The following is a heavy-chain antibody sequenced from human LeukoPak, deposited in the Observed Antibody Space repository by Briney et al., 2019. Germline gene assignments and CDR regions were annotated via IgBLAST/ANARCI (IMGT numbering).Heavy chain of an antibody. CDR3: ARRGMVRGVIDNYYYGMDV. D-gene: IGHD3-10*01. CDR1: GYTFISYG. V-gene: IGHV1-18*04. Sequence: PGASVKVSCTASGYTFISYGISWVRQAPGKGLEWMGWISAFNGNTYYVQKVQGRVTITTDTTTSTAYMELRSLRSDDTAVYYCARRGMVRGVIDNYYYGMDVWGKGTTVTVSA. J-gene: IGHJ6*04. CDR2: ISAFNGNT.